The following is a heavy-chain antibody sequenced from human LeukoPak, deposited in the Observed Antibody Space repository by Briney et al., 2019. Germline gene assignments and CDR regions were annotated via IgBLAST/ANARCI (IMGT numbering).Heavy chain of an antibody. D-gene: IGHD1-26*01. J-gene: IGHJ4*02. CDR2: ISAYNGNT. CDR1: GYTFTSYG. V-gene: IGHV1-18*01. Sequence: GASVKVSCKASGYTFTSYGISWVRQAPGQGLEWMGWISAYNGNTNYAQKLQGRVTMTTDTSTSTGYMELRSLRSDDTAVYYCARDYLGGSWDYWGQGTLVTVSS. CDR3: ARDYLGGSWDY.